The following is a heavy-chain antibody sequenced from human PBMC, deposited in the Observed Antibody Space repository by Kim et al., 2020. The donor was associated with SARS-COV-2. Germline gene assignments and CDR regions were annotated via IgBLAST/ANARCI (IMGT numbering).Heavy chain of an antibody. Sequence: SGPTLVNPTQTLTLTCTFSGFSLSTSGMCVSWIRQPPGKALEWLARIDWDDDKYYSTPLKTRLTISKDTSKNQVVLTMTNMDPVDTATYYCARTSEGKDSSGYYRFDYWGQGTLVTVSS. J-gene: IGHJ4*02. CDR2: IDWDDDK. D-gene: IGHD3-22*01. CDR3: ARTSEGKDSSGYYRFDY. V-gene: IGHV2-70*11. CDR1: GFSLSTSGMC.